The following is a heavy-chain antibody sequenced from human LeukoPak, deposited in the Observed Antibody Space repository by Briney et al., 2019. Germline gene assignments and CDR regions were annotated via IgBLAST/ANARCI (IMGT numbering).Heavy chain of an antibody. CDR1: GFTFGDYA. D-gene: IGHD3-10*01. Sequence: GGSLRLSCTASGFTFGDYAMSWVRQAPGKGLEWVAFIRYDGSNKYYADSVKGRFTISRDNSKNTLYLQMNSLRAEDTAVYYCAKGSYGSGSYRFDYWGQGTLVTVSS. CDR2: IRYDGSNK. V-gene: IGHV3-30*02. CDR3: AKGSYGSGSYRFDY. J-gene: IGHJ4*02.